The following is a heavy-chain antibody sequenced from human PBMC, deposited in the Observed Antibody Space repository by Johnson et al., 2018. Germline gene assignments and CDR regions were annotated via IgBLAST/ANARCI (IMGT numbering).Heavy chain of an antibody. Sequence: QVQLVESGGGVVQPGRSLRLSCAASGFTFSSYGMHWVRQAPGKGLEWVAVISYDGSNKYYADSVKGRFTISRDNSKNTLYLQMNSLGAEDTAVYYCARAVDRLPDGEFQHWGQGTLVTGSS. CDR1: GFTFSSYG. CDR3: ARAVDRLPDGEFQH. V-gene: IGHV3-30*03. J-gene: IGHJ1*01. CDR2: ISYDGSNK. D-gene: IGHD3-10*01.